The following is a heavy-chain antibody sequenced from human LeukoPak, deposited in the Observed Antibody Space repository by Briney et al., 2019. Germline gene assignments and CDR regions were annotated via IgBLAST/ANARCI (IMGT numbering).Heavy chain of an antibody. Sequence: PGGSLRLSCAASGFTFSTYSMNWVRQAPGKGLEWVSSISSSNSYIYYADSVKGRFTISRDNAKNSLYLQMNSLRAEDTAVYYCAVGGYSYQGWFDPWGQGTLVTVSS. CDR1: GFTFSTYS. CDR2: ISSSNSYI. V-gene: IGHV3-21*01. J-gene: IGHJ5*02. CDR3: AVGGYSYQGWFDP. D-gene: IGHD5-18*01.